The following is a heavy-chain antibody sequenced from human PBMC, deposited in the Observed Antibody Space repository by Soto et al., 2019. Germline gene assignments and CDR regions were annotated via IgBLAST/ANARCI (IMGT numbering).Heavy chain of an antibody. J-gene: IGHJ6*02. CDR3: ANSPYYYDSSGYYLLLTDYYSYGMDV. CDR1: GFTFSSYA. Sequence: PGGSLRLSCAASGFTFSSYAMSWVRQAPGKGLEWVSAISGSGGSTYYADSVKGRFTISRDNSKNTLYLQMNSLRAEDTAVYYCANSPYYYDSSGYYLLLTDYYSYGMDVWGQGITVTVSS. V-gene: IGHV3-23*01. D-gene: IGHD3-22*01. CDR2: ISGSGGST.